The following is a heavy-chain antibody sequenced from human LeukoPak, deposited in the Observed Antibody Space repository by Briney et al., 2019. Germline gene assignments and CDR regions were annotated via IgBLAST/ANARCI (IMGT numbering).Heavy chain of an antibody. CDR3: ARQYSVEYQLPPYFDY. J-gene: IGHJ4*02. CDR1: GGSISSSNW. V-gene: IGHV4-4*02. Sequence: PSGTLSLTCAVSGGSISSSNWWSWVRQPPGKGLEWIGEIYHSGSTNYNPSLKSRVTISVDKSKNQFSLKLSSVTAADTAVYYCARQYSVEYQLPPYFDYWGQGTLVTVSS. D-gene: IGHD2-2*01. CDR2: IYHSGST.